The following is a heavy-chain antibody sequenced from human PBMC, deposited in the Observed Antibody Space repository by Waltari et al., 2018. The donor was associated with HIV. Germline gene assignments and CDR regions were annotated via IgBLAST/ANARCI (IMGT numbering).Heavy chain of an antibody. J-gene: IGHJ4*02. CDR1: GYRFTTYN. Sequence: QVHLVQSGAEVKKPGASVKLSCEASGYRFTTYNLHWVRQAPGQGFEWVGRIDPNNGHTHYAQRFQGIVTMTADTSTNTVYMDLTSLTSEDTALYYCAIERPETCYFDFWGQGTLVTVSS. CDR3: AIERPETCYFDF. V-gene: IGHV1-46*01. D-gene: IGHD1-1*01. CDR2: IDPNNGHT.